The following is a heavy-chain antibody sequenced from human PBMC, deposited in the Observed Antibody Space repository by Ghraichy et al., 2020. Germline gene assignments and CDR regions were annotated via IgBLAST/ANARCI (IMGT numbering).Heavy chain of an antibody. V-gene: IGHV1-2*02. J-gene: IGHJ3*02. CDR1: GYSFTGYY. Sequence: ASVKVSCKASGYSFTGYYMHWVRQAPGQGLEWMGWINPNSGDTNYAQKFQGRVTMTRDTSISTAYMELSRLTSDDTAFYYCSIAVAGTGDAFDIWGRGTMVTVSS. D-gene: IGHD6-19*01. CDR2: INPNSGDT. CDR3: SIAVAGTGDAFDI.